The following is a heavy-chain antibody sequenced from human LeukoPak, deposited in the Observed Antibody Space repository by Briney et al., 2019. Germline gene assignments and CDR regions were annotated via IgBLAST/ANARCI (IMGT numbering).Heavy chain of an antibody. V-gene: IGHV1-8*01. CDR1: GYTFTSND. Sequence: ASVTVSCTASGYTFTSNDINWVRQAAGQGLEWMGWMNPHSGNAGYAQKFQGRVTMTRDTSISTVYMELSSLTSDDTAVYYCARIPQRVPHNWFDPWGQGTLVTVSS. D-gene: IGHD1-1*01. CDR3: ARIPQRVPHNWFDP. J-gene: IGHJ5*02. CDR2: MNPHSGNA.